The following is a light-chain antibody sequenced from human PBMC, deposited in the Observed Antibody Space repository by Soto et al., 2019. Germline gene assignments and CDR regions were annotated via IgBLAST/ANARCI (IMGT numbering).Light chain of an antibody. CDR1: SSNIGAGCD. J-gene: IGLJ1*01. CDR3: QSYDSSLSGSYV. V-gene: IGLV1-40*01. Sequence: QSVLTQPPSVSGAPGQRVTISCTGSSSNIGAGCDVHWYQRLPGTAPKVLIYSNNNRPSGVPDRFSGSKSGTSASLAITGLQAEDEADYYCQSYDSSLSGSYVFGTGTKLTVL. CDR2: SNN.